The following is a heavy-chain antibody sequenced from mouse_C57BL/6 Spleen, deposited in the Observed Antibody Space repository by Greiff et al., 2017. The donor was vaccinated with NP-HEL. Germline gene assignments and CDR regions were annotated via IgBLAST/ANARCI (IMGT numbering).Heavy chain of an antibody. Sequence: VQLQQSGPELVKPGASVKISCKASGYSFTGYYMNWVKQSPEKSLEWIGEINPSTGGTTYNQKFKAKATLTVHKSSSTAYMQLKSLTSEDSAVYYCARGDSSGYGYWGQGTTLTVSS. CDR2: INPSTGGT. D-gene: IGHD3-2*02. J-gene: IGHJ2*01. V-gene: IGHV1-42*01. CDR3: ARGDSSGYGY. CDR1: GYSFTGYY.